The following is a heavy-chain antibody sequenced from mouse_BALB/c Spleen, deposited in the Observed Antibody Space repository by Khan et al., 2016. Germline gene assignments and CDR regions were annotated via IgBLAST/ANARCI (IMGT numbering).Heavy chain of an antibody. D-gene: IGHD2-1*01. CDR1: GFTFRNYA. J-gene: IGHJ2*01. Sequence: EVELVESGGGLVKPGGSLKLSCAASGFTFRNYALSWVRQTPEKRLEWVASISTGDSTYYGDSVKGRFTISRDNARNILYLQMSSLRSEGTAMFYCAREDNGNYGDYFDYWGQGTTLTVSS. V-gene: IGHV5-6-5*01. CDR3: AREDNGNYGDYFDY. CDR2: ISTGDST.